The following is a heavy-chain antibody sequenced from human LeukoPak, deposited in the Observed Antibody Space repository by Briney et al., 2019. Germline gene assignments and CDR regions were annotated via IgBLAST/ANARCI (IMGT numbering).Heavy chain of an antibody. V-gene: IGHV1-69*16. D-gene: IGHD2-21*01. CDR2: ILPILGSA. CDR3: ATGVRAIPIYY. CDR1: GGSFSSST. J-gene: IGHJ4*02. Sequence: SVKVSCKASGGSFSSSTLSWVRQAPGQGPEWMGGILPILGSATYAQKFQGRVTITTDESTNTAYMELRSLRSGDTAVFYCATGVRAIPIYYWDQGTLVTVSS.